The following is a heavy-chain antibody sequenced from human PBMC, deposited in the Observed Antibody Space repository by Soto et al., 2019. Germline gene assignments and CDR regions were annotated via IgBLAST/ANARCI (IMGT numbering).Heavy chain of an antibody. D-gene: IGHD1-26*01. CDR2: SLHRGST. V-gene: IGHV4-34*02. J-gene: IGHJ6*02. CDR1: VGSLGGIS. CDR3: ARGGAHAKSGSGIYQFGYGLDF. Sequence: QVQLQQWGAGLLKPSETLSFPGVVPVGSLGGISGAWIGKSPGRGLSGFGASLHRGSTNYNPSLKSRVTLSVDTSKRQFSLKLSSVTAADTAVYYCARGGAHAKSGSGIYQFGYGLDFWGQGTTVTVSS.